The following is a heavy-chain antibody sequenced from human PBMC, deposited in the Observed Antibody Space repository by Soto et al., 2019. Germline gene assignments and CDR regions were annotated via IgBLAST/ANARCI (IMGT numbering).Heavy chain of an antibody. J-gene: IGHJ6*02. Sequence: EVQLVESGGGLVKPGGSLRLSCAASGFTFSNAWMNWVRQAPGKGLEWVGRIKSKTDGGTTDYAAPVKGRFTISRDDSKNTLYLQMNSLKTEDTAVYYCTTGLITMVRGVTNYGMDVWGQGTTVTVSS. CDR3: TTGLITMVRGVTNYGMDV. CDR2: IKSKTDGGTT. D-gene: IGHD3-10*01. CDR1: GFTFSNAW. V-gene: IGHV3-15*07.